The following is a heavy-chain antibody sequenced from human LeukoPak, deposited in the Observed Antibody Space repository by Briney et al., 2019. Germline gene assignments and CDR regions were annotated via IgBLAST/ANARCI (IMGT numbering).Heavy chain of an antibody. CDR2: VSAGSTTTI. D-gene: IGHD3-3*01. V-gene: IGHV3-48*01. Sequence: GGSLRLSCAASGFTFSSFAMNWVRQAPGKGLEWLSYVSAGSTTTIYYADSVRGRFTISRDNAKNSLYLQMNSLRAEDTAVYYCAKDRFLEWPGLDYWGQGTLVTVSS. CDR3: AKDRFLEWPGLDY. CDR1: GFTFSSFA. J-gene: IGHJ4*02.